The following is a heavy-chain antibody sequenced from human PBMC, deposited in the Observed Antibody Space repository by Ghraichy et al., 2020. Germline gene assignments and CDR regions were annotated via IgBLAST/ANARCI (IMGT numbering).Heavy chain of an antibody. V-gene: IGHV3-66*01. J-gene: IGHJ4*02. Sequence: GGSLSISCAASGVTVSSKFMSWVRQAPGKGLEWVSVIYSGGSTHYADYVKGRFTISRDNSKNMLYLQMVSLIAVDTAVYYCGRGSAVATAPEYWGQGTLVTVCS. D-gene: IGHD5-12*01. CDR2: IYSGGST. CDR3: GRGSAVATAPEY. CDR1: GVTVSSKF.